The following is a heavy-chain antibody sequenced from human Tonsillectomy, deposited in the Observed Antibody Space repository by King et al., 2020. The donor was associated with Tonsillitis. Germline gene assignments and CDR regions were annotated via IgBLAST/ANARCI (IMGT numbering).Heavy chain of an antibody. CDR1: GYTFTTYG. V-gene: IGHV1-18*01. D-gene: IGHD6-13*01. Sequence: VQLVQSGVEVKRPGASVKVSCTASGYTFTTYGVSWVRQVPGQGLEGMGWGSAHSGDTKYAQQYQGRVTMSTDTSTSTAYMELRSLRSDDTAVYYCARDLSWQQLADWGQGTLVIVSS. J-gene: IGHJ4*02. CDR3: ARDLSWQQLAD. CDR2: GSAHSGDT.